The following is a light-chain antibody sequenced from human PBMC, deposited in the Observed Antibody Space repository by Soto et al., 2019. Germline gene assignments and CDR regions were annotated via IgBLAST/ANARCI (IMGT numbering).Light chain of an antibody. CDR3: QQYNKWPYT. J-gene: IGKJ2*01. Sequence: EMVMTQSPATLSVSPGERATLSCRASQSVSSNLAWYQQKPGQAPRLLIYGASTRATGIPARFSGSGSGAEFTPTISGLQSEDFAVYYCQQYNKWPYTFGQGTNLEIK. CDR1: QSVSSN. V-gene: IGKV3-15*01. CDR2: GAS.